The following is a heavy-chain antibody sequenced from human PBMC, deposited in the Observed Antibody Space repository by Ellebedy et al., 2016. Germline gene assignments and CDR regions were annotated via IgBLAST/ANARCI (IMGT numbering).Heavy chain of an antibody. CDR1: GFTFSSYS. D-gene: IGHD1-26*01. Sequence: GGSLRLSCAASGFTFSSYSMNWVRQAPGKGLEWVSSISSSSSYIYYADSVKGRFTISRDNAKNSLYLQMNSLRAEDTAVYYCARAGSYGDAFDIWGQGTMVTVSS. J-gene: IGHJ3*02. V-gene: IGHV3-21*01. CDR3: ARAGSYGDAFDI. CDR2: ISSSSSYI.